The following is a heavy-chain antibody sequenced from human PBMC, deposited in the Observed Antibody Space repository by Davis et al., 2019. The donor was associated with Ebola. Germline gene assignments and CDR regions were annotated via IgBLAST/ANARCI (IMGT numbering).Heavy chain of an antibody. CDR2: ISYSETT. J-gene: IGHJ6*01. CDR1: GGSFSGYY. Sequence: SETLSLTCAVYGGSFSGYYWGWIRQPPGKGLEWIGSISYSETTYYRSSLKSRVTIAVDTSKNQVSLKVTSVTAADAAVYYCARRMARSGMDVWGQGTTVTVS. CDR3: ARRMARSGMDV. D-gene: IGHD5-24*01. V-gene: IGHV4-34*01.